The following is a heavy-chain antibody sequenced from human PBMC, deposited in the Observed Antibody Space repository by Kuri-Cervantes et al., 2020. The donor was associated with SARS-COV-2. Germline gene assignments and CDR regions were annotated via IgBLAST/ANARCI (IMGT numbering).Heavy chain of an antibody. CDR3: ATLPGRGDYYTSGTVSDN. V-gene: IGHV4-59*01. D-gene: IGHD3-10*01. CDR2: IYYSGST. CDR1: GGSISSYY. J-gene: IGHJ4*02. Sequence: SETLSLTCTVSGGSISSYYWSWIRQPPGKGLEWIGYIYYSGSTNYNPSLKSRVTISVNTSKNQFSLKLSSVTAADTAVYYCATLPGRGDYYTSGTVSDNWGQGTLVTVSS.